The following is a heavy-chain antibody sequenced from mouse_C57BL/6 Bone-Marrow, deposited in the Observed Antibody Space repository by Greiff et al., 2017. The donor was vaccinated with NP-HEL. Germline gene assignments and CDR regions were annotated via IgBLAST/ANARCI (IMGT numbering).Heavy chain of an antibody. J-gene: IGHJ2*01. CDR2: IYPRSGNT. V-gene: IGHV1-81*01. D-gene: IGHD2-3*01. CDR1: GYTFTSYG. Sequence: QVQLQQSGAELARPGASVKLSCKASGYTFTSYGISWVKQRTGQGLEWIGEIYPRSGNTYYNEKFKGKATLTADKSSSTAYMELRSLTSEDSAVYFCARRVYDGYYVGYWGQGTTLTVSS. CDR3: ARRVYDGYYVGY.